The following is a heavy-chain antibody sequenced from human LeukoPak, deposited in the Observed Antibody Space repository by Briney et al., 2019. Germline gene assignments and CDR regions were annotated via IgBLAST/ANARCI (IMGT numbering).Heavy chain of an antibody. V-gene: IGHV5-51*01. CDR2: IYPGGSDI. Sequence: GESLKISCKASGYSFTINWIAWVRQMPGQGLEWMGIIYPGGSDIHYSPPFQGQVTISVDKTINTAYLQWSSLKGSDTAIYYCARPNSEWTTAGGFDLWGQGTLVTVSS. J-gene: IGHJ3*01. CDR1: GYSFTINW. CDR3: ARPNSEWTTAGGFDL. D-gene: IGHD4-17*01.